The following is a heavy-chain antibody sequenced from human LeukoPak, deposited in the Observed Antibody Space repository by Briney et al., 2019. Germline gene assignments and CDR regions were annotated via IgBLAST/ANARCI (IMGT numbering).Heavy chain of an antibody. J-gene: IGHJ3*02. CDR1: GGSISSHY. V-gene: IGHV4-59*11. Sequence: SETLSLTCTVSGGSISSHYWSWIRQPPGKGLEWIGYIYYSGSTNYNPSLKSRVTISVDTSKNQFSLKLSSVTAADTAVYYCAREYYYGSSGYSNAFDIWGQGTMVTVSS. CDR2: IYYSGST. CDR3: AREYYYGSSGYSNAFDI. D-gene: IGHD3-22*01.